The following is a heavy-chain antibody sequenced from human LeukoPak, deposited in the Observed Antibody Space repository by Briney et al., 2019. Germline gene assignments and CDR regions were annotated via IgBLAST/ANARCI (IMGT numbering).Heavy chain of an antibody. D-gene: IGHD3-10*01. V-gene: IGHV1-18*04. Sequence: ASVKVSCKASGYTFTGYYMHWVRQAPGQGLEWMGWISAYNGNTNYAQKLQGRVTMTTDTSTSTAYMELRSLRSDDTAVYYCARAGAITMVRHFDYWGQGTLVTVSS. CDR1: GYTFTGYY. CDR3: ARAGAITMVRHFDY. CDR2: ISAYNGNT. J-gene: IGHJ4*02.